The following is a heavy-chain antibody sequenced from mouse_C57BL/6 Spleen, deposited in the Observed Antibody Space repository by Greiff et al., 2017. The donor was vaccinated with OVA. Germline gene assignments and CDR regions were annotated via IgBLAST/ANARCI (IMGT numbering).Heavy chain of an antibody. CDR2: INPSNGGT. D-gene: IGHD4-1*01. CDR1: GYTFTSYW. CDR3: ARSELGRERGVDY. Sequence: QVQLQQPGTELVKPGASVQLSCKASGYTFTSYWMHWVKQRPGPGLEWIGYINPSNGGTNYNEKFKNKATLTVDKSSSTADMQLSSLTSEDSAVYYCARSELGRERGVDYWGQGTTLTVSS. V-gene: IGHV1-53*01. J-gene: IGHJ2*01.